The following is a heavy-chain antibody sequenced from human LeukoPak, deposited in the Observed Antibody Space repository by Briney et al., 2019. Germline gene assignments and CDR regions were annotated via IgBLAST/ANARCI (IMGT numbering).Heavy chain of an antibody. CDR1: GFTFISYA. CDR3: LRDSVVSPSRYLQH. D-gene: IGHD4-23*01. J-gene: IGHJ1*01. CDR2: ISYDGSNK. V-gene: IGHV3-30*04. Sequence: GGSLRLSCAACGFTFISYALNWVRQAPGKGLEWVALISYDGSNKYYADSVKGRFTMSRDNSKNTLHLQMNSLRAEDTAVYYCLRDSVVSPSRYLQHWRGGTLVIVSS.